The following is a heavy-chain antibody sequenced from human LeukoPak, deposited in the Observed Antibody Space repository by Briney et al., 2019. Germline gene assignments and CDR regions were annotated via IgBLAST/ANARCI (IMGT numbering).Heavy chain of an antibody. J-gene: IGHJ4*02. V-gene: IGHV3-66*01. Sequence: GGSLRLSCAASGFSVSNNYMSWVRQAPGKGLEWVSVIYTGGSTYYAESVRDRFTISRDKSKNALYLQMNTLRAEDTAVYYCARDRPDWGLASDYWGQGTLVTVSS. CDR3: ARDRPDWGLASDY. CDR2: IYTGGST. CDR1: GFSVSNNY. D-gene: IGHD7-27*01.